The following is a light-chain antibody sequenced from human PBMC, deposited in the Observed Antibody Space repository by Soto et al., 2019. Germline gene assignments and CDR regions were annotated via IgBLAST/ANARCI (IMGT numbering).Light chain of an antibody. CDR3: GSYSSSSTLYV. Sequence: QSALTQPASVSGSPGQSITISCTGTSSDVGGSNYVSWYQQHPGKAPKLMIYDVSNRPSGVSNRVSGSKSGNTASLTISGLQAEEEADYYCGSYSSSSTLYVFGPGTKLTVL. CDR1: SSDVGGSNY. CDR2: DVS. V-gene: IGLV2-14*03. J-gene: IGLJ1*01.